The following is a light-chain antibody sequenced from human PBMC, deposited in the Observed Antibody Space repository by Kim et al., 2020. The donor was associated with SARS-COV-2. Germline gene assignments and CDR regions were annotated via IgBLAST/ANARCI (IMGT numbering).Light chain of an antibody. CDR1: QSVNNN. J-gene: IGKJ2*01. CDR2: GAF. Sequence: LSVSPGERATRSGRASQSVNNNLAWYQQKPGQAPRLLIHGAFTRATGIPARFSGSGSGTEFTLTISSLQSEDFAVYYCQQYYIWYTFGQGTKLEI. V-gene: IGKV3-15*01. CDR3: QQYYIWYT.